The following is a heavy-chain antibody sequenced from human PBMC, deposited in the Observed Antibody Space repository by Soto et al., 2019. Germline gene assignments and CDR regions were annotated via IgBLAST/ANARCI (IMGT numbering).Heavy chain of an antibody. Sequence: SETLSLTCTVSGGSISSGDYYWSWIRQPPGKGLEWIGYIYYSGSTYYNPSLKSRVTISVDTSKNQFSLKLSSVTAADTAVYYCARDRSSSSPYYYYGMDVWGQGTTVTVSS. V-gene: IGHV4-30-4*01. J-gene: IGHJ6*02. CDR3: ARDRSSSSPYYYYGMDV. D-gene: IGHD6-6*01. CDR2: IYYSGST. CDR1: GGSISSGDYY.